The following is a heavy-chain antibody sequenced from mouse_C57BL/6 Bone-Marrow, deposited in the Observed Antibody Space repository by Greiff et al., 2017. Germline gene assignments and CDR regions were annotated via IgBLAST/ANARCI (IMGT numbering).Heavy chain of an antibody. CDR2: ISNLAYSI. CDR1: GFTFSDYG. D-gene: IGHD2-4*01. Sequence: EVQGVESGGGLVQPGGSLKLSCAASGFTFSDYGMAWVRQAPRQGPEWVAFISNLAYSIYYADTVTGRFTITRENAKNTLYLEMSILRSEDTGMYYGARYECDGYAMDCWGQGASVTVSS. CDR3: ARYECDGYAMDC. J-gene: IGHJ4*01. V-gene: IGHV5-15*01.